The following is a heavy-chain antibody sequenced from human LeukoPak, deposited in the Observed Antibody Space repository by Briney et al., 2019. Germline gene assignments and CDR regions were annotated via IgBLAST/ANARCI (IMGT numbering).Heavy chain of an antibody. CDR1: GYTFTGYY. CDR3: ARDSHAVSAAGPNFDY. Sequence: GASVKVSCKASGYTFTGYYMHWVRQAPGQGLEWMGWMHPISGATKYAQKFQDRVTMTTVTSINTAYMELDRLTSDDTALYYCARDSHAVSAAGPNFDYWGQGTLVTVSS. D-gene: IGHD6-13*01. CDR2: MHPISGAT. J-gene: IGHJ4*02. V-gene: IGHV1-2*02.